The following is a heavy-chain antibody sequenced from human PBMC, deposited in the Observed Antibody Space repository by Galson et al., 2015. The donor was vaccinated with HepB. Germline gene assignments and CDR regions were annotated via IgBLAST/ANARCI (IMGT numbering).Heavy chain of an antibody. V-gene: IGHV3-21*01. D-gene: IGHD6-13*01. CDR2: ISSSSSYI. J-gene: IGHJ6*02. CDR3: ARDGSIAAAMVGCYYYYGMDV. CDR1: GFTFSSYS. Sequence: SLRLSCAASGFTFSSYSMNWVRQAPGKGLEWVSSISSSSSYIYYADSVKGRFTISRDNAKNSPYLQMNSLRAEDTAVYYCARDGSIAAAMVGCYYYYGMDVWGQGTTVTVSS.